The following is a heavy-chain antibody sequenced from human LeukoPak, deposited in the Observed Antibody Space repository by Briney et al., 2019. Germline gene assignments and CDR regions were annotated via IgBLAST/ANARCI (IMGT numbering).Heavy chain of an antibody. CDR3: AKDKGRRWLRLQGAFDI. CDR1: GFTFDDYA. J-gene: IGHJ3*02. Sequence: QAGGSLRLSCAASGFTFDDYAMHWVRQAPGKGLEWVSGISWNSGSIGYADSVKGRFTISRDNAKNSLYLQMNSLRAEDTALYYCAKDKGRRWLRLQGAFDIWGQGTMVTVSS. CDR2: ISWNSGSI. D-gene: IGHD5-12*01. V-gene: IGHV3-9*01.